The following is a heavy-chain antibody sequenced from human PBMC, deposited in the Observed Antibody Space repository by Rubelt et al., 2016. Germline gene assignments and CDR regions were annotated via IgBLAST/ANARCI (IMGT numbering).Heavy chain of an antibody. Sequence: PSLKSRVTISVDKSKNQFSLKLSSVTAADTAVYYCARTYYYDSSVYPGGYYYYGMDVWGQGTTVTVSS. D-gene: IGHD3-22*01. CDR3: ARTYYYDSSVYPGGYYYYGMDV. V-gene: IGHV4-4*02. J-gene: IGHJ6*02.